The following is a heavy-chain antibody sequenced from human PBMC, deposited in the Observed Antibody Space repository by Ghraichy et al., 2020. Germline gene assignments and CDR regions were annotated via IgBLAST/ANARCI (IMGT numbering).Heavy chain of an antibody. CDR2: TYISGSS. V-gene: IGHV4-4*07. J-gene: IGHJ5*02. CDR3: ARSCGCGSDSPYNWFDP. CDR1: GGSISTYH. Sequence: SETLSLTCTVSGGSISTYHWSWIRQSAGKGLEWIGRTYISGSSSYNPSLKSRVTMSLDTSKNQLSLKLSSVTAADTAIYYCARSCGCGSDSPYNWFDPWGQGTLVTVAS. D-gene: IGHD2-21*01.